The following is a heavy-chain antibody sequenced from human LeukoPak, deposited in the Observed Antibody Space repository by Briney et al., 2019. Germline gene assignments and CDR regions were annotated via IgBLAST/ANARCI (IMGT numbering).Heavy chain of an antibody. J-gene: IGHJ6*03. CDR2: ISSNGGST. CDR3: ARDVRDRAYYYYYYYMDV. CDR1: GFTFDNFW. D-gene: IGHD1-14*01. V-gene: IGHV3-64*01. Sequence: GGSLRLSCAASGFTFDNFWMHWVRQAPGKGLEYVSAISSNGGSTYYANSVKGRFTISRDNSKNTLYLQMGSLRAEDMAVYYCARDVRDRAYYYYYYYMDVWGKGTTVTVSS.